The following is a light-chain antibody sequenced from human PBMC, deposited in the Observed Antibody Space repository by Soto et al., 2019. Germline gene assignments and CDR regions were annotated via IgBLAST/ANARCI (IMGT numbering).Light chain of an antibody. CDR2: GAS. Sequence: EIVMTQSPATLSVSPGEGVTLSCRSSQSVDHNVAWYQHKPGQTPRLVIYGASSRSAAFPARFSGSGSGTEFTLTIASLQPEDFAVYYCQQYNDWLTWSFGQGTKVDLK. J-gene: IGKJ1*01. CDR1: QSVDHN. CDR3: QQYNDWLTWS. V-gene: IGKV3-15*01.